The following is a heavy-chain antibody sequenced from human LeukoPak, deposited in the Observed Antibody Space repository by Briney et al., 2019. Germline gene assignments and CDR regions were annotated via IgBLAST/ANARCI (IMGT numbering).Heavy chain of an antibody. CDR3: ARGYWQQLVLFDY. V-gene: IGHV4-4*07. J-gene: IGHJ4*02. Sequence: SEPLSLTCSVSGHSMRSYYWSWIRQPAGKGLEWIGRIYISGSTNYNPSLKSRVTMSVDTSKNQFSLKMSSATAADTAVYYCARGYWQQLVLFDYWGQGTLVTVSS. CDR2: IYISGST. D-gene: IGHD6-13*01. CDR1: GHSMRSYY.